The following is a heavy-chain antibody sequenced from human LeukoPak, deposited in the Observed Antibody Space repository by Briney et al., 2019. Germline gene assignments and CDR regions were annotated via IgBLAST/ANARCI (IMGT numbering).Heavy chain of an antibody. CDR3: ARRATQYQEYYYYGMDV. CDR2: INTNTGGT. V-gene: IGHV1-2*02. D-gene: IGHD2/OR15-2a*01. J-gene: IGHJ6*02. CDR1: GYTFTEYY. Sequence: ASVKVSCKTSGYTFTEYYLHWVRQAPEQGLEWMGWINTNTGGTSYAQKFQGRVTMTRDTSINTAYMDLSGLRSDDTSVYYCARRATQYQEYYYYGMDVWGQGTTVTVS.